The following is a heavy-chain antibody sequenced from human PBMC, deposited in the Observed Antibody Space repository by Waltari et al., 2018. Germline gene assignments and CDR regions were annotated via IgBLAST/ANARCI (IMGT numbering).Heavy chain of an antibody. V-gene: IGHV3-7*03. D-gene: IGHD2-2*01. J-gene: IGHJ3*01. Sequence: EEQLVESGGDLVQPGGSLRCSCADSGLPFSRNGMSEVRRAPGKGLEWVANIKQDGSEKYYVDSVKGRFTISRDNAKNSMYLQMNSLRAEDTAVYYCARDSGYCTSTNCRGDAFDLWGQGTLVTVSS. CDR1: GLPFSRNG. CDR2: IKQDGSEK. CDR3: ARDSGYCTSTNCRGDAFDL.